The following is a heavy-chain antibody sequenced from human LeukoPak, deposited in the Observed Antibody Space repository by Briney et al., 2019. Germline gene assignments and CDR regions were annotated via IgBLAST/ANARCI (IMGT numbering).Heavy chain of an antibody. J-gene: IGHJ2*01. V-gene: IGHV4-4*07. CDR1: GDSISTYY. Sequence: SETLSLTCTVSGDSISTYYWSWIRQPAGKGLEWIGRIYSSGSINYNPSLKSRVTMSLDTSENQFSLKLSSVTAADTAVYYCARGGTAANWYFDLWGRGTLVTVSS. CDR2: IYSSGSI. CDR3: ARGGTAANWYFDL. D-gene: IGHD6-13*01.